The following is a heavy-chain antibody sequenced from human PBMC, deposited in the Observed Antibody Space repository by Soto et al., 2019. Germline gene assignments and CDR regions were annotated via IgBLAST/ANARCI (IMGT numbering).Heavy chain of an antibody. V-gene: IGHV1-8*01. CDR2: MNPNSGNT. D-gene: IGHD3-3*01. CDR1: GYTFTSYD. Sequence: ASVKVSCKASGYTFTSYDINWVRQATGQGLEWMGWMNPNSGNTGYAQKFQGRVTMTRNTSISTAYMELSSLRSEDTAVYYCARGFSRFLEWFARYSMDVWGQGTTVTVSS. CDR3: ARGFSRFLEWFARYSMDV. J-gene: IGHJ6*02.